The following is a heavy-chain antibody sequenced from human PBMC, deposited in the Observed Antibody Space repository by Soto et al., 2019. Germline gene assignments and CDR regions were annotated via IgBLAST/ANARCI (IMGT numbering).Heavy chain of an antibody. Sequence: QVQLVESGGGVVQWGGSVRLSCTASGFTFNSHTMHWVRQAPGEGLEWVAVISYDGGERFYADSVKGRFTISRDNSKNRLDLQMSSLRPEDTAVYYCARDLPLYCRGDCNFDFWGQGTLVTVSS. D-gene: IGHD2-21*02. V-gene: IGHV3-30*03. CDR2: ISYDGGER. CDR3: ARDLPLYCRGDCNFDF. J-gene: IGHJ4*02. CDR1: GFTFNSHT.